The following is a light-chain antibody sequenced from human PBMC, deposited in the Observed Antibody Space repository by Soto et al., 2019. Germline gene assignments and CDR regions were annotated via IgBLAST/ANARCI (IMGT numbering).Light chain of an antibody. CDR1: QSDSSSY. CDR3: QQYGRSQS. CDR2: GAS. J-gene: IGKJ1*01. V-gene: IGKV3-20*01. Sequence: EIVLTQSPGTLSLSPRERATLSCRASQSDSSSYLAWYQQKPGQAPRLLIYGASSRATGIPDRFSGSGSGTDFTLTISRLEPEDFALYYCQQYGRSQSFGQGTKVEIK.